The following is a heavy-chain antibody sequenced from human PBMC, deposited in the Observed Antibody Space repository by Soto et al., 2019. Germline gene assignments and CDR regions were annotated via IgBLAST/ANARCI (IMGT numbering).Heavy chain of an antibody. CDR2: IYYSGST. CDR3: ASEYCSSTSCWFDP. CDR1: GGSISSSSYY. D-gene: IGHD2-2*01. Sequence: SETLSLTCTVSGGSISSSSYYWGWIRQPPGKGLEWIGSIYYSGSTNYNPSLKSRVTISVDTSKNQLSLKLSSVTAADTAVYYCASEYCSSTSCWFDPWGQGTLVTVSS. V-gene: IGHV4-39*01. J-gene: IGHJ5*02.